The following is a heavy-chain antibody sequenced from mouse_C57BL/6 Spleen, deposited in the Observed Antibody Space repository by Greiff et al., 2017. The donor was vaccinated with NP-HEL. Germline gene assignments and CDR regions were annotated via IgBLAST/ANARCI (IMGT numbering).Heavy chain of an antibody. CDR3: AREDYYDSNVDY. J-gene: IGHJ2*01. CDR2: INPNNGGT. V-gene: IGHV1-22*01. Sequence: EVQLQQSGPELVKPGASVKMSCKASGYTFTDYNMHWVKQSHGKSLEWIGYINPNNGGTSYNQKFKGKATLTVNKSSSTAYMELRSLTSEDSAVYYCAREDYYDSNVDYWGQGTTLTVSS. CDR1: GYTFTDYN. D-gene: IGHD2-4*01.